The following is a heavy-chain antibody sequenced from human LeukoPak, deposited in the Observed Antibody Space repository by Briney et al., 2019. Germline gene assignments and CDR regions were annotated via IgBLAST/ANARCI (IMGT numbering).Heavy chain of an antibody. CDR1: GGTFSSYA. D-gene: IGHD4-17*01. CDR2: IIPILGIA. J-gene: IGHJ4*02. Sequence: VASVKVPCKASGGTFSSYAFSWVRQAPGQGLEWMGRIIPILGIANYAQKFQGRVTITADKSTSTAYMELSSLRSEDTAVYYCARGMATTRRLTIDYWGQGTLVTVSS. CDR3: ARGMATTRRLTIDY. V-gene: IGHV1-69*04.